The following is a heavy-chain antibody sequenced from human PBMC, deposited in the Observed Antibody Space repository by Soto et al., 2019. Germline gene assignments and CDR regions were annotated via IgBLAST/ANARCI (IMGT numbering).Heavy chain of an antibody. CDR1: GYSFTSYW. CDR3: ARHFYDIVVVPAAYNYGMDV. Sequence: GESLKISCKGSGYSFTSYWISWVRQMPGKGLEWMGRIDPSDSYTNYSPSFQGHVTISADKSISTAYLQWSSLKASDTAMYYCARHFYDIVVVPAAYNYGMDVWGQGTTVTV. J-gene: IGHJ6*02. CDR2: IDPSDSYT. V-gene: IGHV5-10-1*01. D-gene: IGHD2-2*01.